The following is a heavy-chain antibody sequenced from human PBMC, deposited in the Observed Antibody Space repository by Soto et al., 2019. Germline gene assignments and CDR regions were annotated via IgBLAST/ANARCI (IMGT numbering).Heavy chain of an antibody. J-gene: IGHJ3*02. D-gene: IGHD1-26*01. CDR2: TRNKANSYTT. V-gene: IGHV3-72*01. CDR3: AREGVGHDAFDI. Sequence: GESLKISCAASGFTFSDHYMDWVRQAPGKGLEWVGRTRNKANSYTTEYAASVKGRFTISRDDSKNSLYLQMNSLKTEDTAVYYCAREGVGHDAFDIWGQGTMVTVSS. CDR1: GFTFSDHY.